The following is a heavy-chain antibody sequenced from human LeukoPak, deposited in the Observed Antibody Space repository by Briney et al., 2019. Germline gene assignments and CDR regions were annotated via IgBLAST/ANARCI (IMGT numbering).Heavy chain of an antibody. J-gene: IGHJ6*02. Sequence: GGSLILSCVASGFTFSTYWMSWVRQAPGKGLEWLANIKEDGTGKNHVDSVKGRFTISRDNAKNSLYLQMNGLRAEDTAVYYCAREIPQQLVAMDVWGQGTTVTVSS. CDR3: AREIPQQLVAMDV. V-gene: IGHV3-7*04. CDR1: GFTFSTYW. D-gene: IGHD6-13*01. CDR2: IKEDGTGK.